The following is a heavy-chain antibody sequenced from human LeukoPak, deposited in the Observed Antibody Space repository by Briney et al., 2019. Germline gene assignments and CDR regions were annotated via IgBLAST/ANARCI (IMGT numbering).Heavy chain of an antibody. V-gene: IGHV3-7*01. Sequence: GGSLRLSCAASGFTFSTYYMSWVRQAPGTGLEWVANIRQDGSEKYYVDSVKGRFTISRDNAKNSLYLQMNSLRAEDTAVYYCARDLGKWEPQDYWGQGTLVTISS. D-gene: IGHD1-26*01. CDR1: GFTFSTYY. J-gene: IGHJ4*02. CDR2: IRQDGSEK. CDR3: ARDLGKWEPQDY.